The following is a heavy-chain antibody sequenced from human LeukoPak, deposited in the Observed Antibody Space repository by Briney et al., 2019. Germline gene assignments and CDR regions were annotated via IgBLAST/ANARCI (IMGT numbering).Heavy chain of an antibody. CDR2: IYYSGST. D-gene: IGHD3-9*01. Sequence: SETLSLTCTVSGGSISSSSYYWGWIRQPPGKGLEWIGSIYYSGSTYYNPSLKSRVTISVDTSKNQFSLKLSSVTAADTAVYYCTRSLRLRYFDGLPISSDAFDIWGQGTMVTVSS. CDR3: TRSLRLRYFDGLPISSDAFDI. J-gene: IGHJ3*02. V-gene: IGHV4-39*07. CDR1: GGSISSSSYY.